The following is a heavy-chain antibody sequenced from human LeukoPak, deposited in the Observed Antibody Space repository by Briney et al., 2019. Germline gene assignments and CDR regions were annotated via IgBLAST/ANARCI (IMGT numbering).Heavy chain of an antibody. V-gene: IGHV4-34*01. Sequence: SSETLSLTCAVYGGSLSGYYWSWIRQPPGKGLEWIGEINHSGSTNYNPSLKSRVTISVDTSKNQFSLKLSSVTAADTAVYYCARGFGDCSGGSCYILDYWGQGTLVTVSS. CDR2: INHSGST. CDR3: ARGFGDCSGGSCYILDY. D-gene: IGHD2-15*01. J-gene: IGHJ4*02. CDR1: GGSLSGYY.